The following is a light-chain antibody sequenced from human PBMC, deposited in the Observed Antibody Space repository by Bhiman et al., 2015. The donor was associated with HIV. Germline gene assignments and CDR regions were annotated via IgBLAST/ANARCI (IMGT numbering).Light chain of an antibody. Sequence: QSALTQPASVSGSPGQSITISCSGTSSDVGGYNYVSWYQQHPGKAPKVIIYDVTNRPSGISNRFSGSKFGNTAALTISGLQAGDEADYYCSSYTSSSTRVFGTGTKVTVL. CDR2: DVT. J-gene: IGLJ1*01. V-gene: IGLV2-14*03. CDR1: SSDVGGYNY. CDR3: SSYTSSSTRV.